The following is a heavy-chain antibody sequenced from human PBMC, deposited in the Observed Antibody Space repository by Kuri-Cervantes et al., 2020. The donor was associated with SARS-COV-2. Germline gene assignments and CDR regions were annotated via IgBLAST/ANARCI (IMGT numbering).Heavy chain of an antibody. V-gene: IGHV4-34*01. J-gene: IGHJ4*02. CDR2: INHSGST. Sequence: SETLSLTCAVYGGSFSGYYWSWIRQPPGKGLEWIGEINHSGSTNYNPSLKSRVTISVDTSKNQLSLKLSSVTAADTAVYYCARQRGGFLEWLLYYDYWGQGTLVTVSS. D-gene: IGHD3-3*01. CDR1: GGSFSGYY. CDR3: ARQRGGFLEWLLYYDY.